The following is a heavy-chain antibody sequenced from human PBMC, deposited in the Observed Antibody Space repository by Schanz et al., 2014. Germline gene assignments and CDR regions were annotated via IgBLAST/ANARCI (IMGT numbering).Heavy chain of an antibody. V-gene: IGHV3-48*01. Sequence: VQLVESGGDLVKPGGSLRLSCEASGFTFSNYGMNWVRQAPEKGLEWVSYISSSSGTIYYADSVKGRFTISRDNAKNSLYLQMNGLRAEDTAVFYCARDGAELYYFDDWGQGTLGTVSS. CDR2: ISSSSGTI. D-gene: IGHD1-1*01. J-gene: IGHJ4*02. CDR3: ARDGAELYYFDD. CDR1: GFTFSNYG.